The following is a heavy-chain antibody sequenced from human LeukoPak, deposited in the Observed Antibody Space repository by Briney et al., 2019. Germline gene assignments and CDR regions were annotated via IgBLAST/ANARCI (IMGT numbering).Heavy chain of an antibody. V-gene: IGHV3-53*01. CDR2: IYSGGST. D-gene: IGHD2-15*01. J-gene: IGHJ4*02. CDR3: AKGRYCSGGSCQRFDY. Sequence: PGGSLRLSCAASGFTVSSNYMNWVRQAPGKGLEWVSVIYSGGSTYYADSVKGRFTISRDNSKNTLYLQMNSLRAEDTAVYYCAKGRYCSGGSCQRFDYWGQGTLVTVSS. CDR1: GFTVSSNY.